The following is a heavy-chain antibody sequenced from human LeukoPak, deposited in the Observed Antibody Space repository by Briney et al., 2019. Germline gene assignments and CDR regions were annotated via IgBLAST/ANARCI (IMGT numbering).Heavy chain of an antibody. Sequence: PSETLSLTCTVSGGSISSSSYYWGWIRQPPGKGLEWIGSIYYSGSTSSNPSLNRRATISVYTSKNQISLKLSSLTAADTGVYYCASGLQSREGDNYVGVGDYWGQGTLVTVSS. CDR1: GGSISSSSYY. V-gene: IGHV4-39*01. CDR2: IYYSGST. J-gene: IGHJ4*02. CDR3: ASGLQSREGDNYVGVGDY. D-gene: IGHD5-24*01.